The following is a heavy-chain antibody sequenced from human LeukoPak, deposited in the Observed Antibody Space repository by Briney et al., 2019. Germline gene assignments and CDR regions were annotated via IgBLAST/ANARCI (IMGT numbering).Heavy chain of an antibody. CDR3: ASTLPSDSSGYYYVGYFDY. Sequence: GGSLRLSCAASGFTFSSYGMHWVRQAPGKGLEWVSSISSSSSYIYYADSVKGRFTISRDNAKDSLYLQMNSLRAEDTAVYYCASTLPSDSSGYYYVGYFDYWGQGTLVTVSS. J-gene: IGHJ4*02. CDR1: GFTFSSYG. CDR2: ISSSSSYI. D-gene: IGHD3-22*01. V-gene: IGHV3-21*01.